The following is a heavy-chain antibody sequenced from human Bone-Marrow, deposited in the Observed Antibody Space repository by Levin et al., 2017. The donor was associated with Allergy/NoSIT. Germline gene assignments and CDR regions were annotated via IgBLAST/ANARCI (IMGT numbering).Heavy chain of an antibody. Sequence: SQTLSLTCAVSGGSINSNVYSWSWIRRPPGKGLEWIGYIYQSGNTYYNPSLKSRVIISADRSKNHFSLNLSSVTAADTAVYYCASSRRGFDSAGFYVYFDYWGQGALVTVSS. D-gene: IGHD3-16*01. V-gene: IGHV4-30-2*01. CDR2: IYQSGNT. CDR3: ASSRRGFDSAGFYVYFDY. CDR1: GGSINSNVYS. J-gene: IGHJ4*02.